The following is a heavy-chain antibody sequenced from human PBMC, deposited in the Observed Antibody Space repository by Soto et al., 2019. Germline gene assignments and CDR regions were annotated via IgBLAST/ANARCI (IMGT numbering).Heavy chain of an antibody. D-gene: IGHD2-2*02. V-gene: IGHV3-33*01. CDR2: IWYDGSNK. J-gene: IGHJ3*02. CDR3: ARPSCYKMRRTPGYSAFHI. CDR1: ALTLRRCG. Sequence: RHPNAASALTLRRCGMLWFRQALGKGMEWVAVIWYDGSNKYYADSVKGRFTISRDNSKHTLYLQMNSLRAEDTAVYYCARPSCYKMRRTPGYSAFHIW.